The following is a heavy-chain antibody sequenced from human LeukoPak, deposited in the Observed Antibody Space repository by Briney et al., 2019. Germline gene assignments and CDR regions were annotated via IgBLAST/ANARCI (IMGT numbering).Heavy chain of an antibody. D-gene: IGHD2-21*01. CDR2: IFTSGRT. V-gene: IGHV4-4*09. J-gene: IGHJ5*02. CDR3: ATSHDVKTAPYDL. CDR1: GGSISSYC. Sequence: SETLSLTCTVSGGSISSYCWSWVRQSPGKGLEWIGYIFTSGRTDYNPSLRSRVTMSVDTSKNQLSMELRFLTAADTAVYYCATSHDVKTAPYDLWGQGTLVTVSS.